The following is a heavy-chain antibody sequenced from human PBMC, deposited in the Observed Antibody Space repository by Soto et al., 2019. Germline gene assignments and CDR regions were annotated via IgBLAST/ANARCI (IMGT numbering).Heavy chain of an antibody. CDR1: GFSLSIYG. V-gene: IGHV3-30*03. CDR3: ARDLRKGRYLDI. D-gene: IGHD3-16*02. CDR2: YDGSNI. J-gene: IGHJ2*01. Sequence: QVQLVESGGGVVQPGRSLRLSCAASGFSLSIYGMHWVRQAPGKGMEWVAYDGSNIYYADSVKGRFTISRDNSKNMLYLQMNSLRAEDMAVYYCARDLRKGRYLDIWGRGSLVTVSS.